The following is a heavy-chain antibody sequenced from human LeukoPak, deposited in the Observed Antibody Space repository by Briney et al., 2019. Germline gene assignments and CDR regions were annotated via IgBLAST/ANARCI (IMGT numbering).Heavy chain of an antibody. V-gene: IGHV4-39*07. D-gene: IGHD2-2*02. Sequence: KTSETLSLTCSVSGDSISSGRNYWGWIRQSPGKGLEWIASIYSSGNTHSNPSLKSRVTMSVDTSKNQFSLKLSSVTAADTAVYYCATALGYCSSTSCYKNYYYMDVWGKGTTVTVSS. CDR2: IYSSGNT. CDR3: ATALGYCSSTSCYKNYYYMDV. CDR1: GDSISSGRNY. J-gene: IGHJ6*03.